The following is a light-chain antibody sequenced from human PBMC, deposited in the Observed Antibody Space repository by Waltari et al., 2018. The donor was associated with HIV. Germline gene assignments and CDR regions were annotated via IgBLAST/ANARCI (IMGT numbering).Light chain of an antibody. CDR2: DVT. J-gene: IGLJ1*01. CDR3: SAYTTDNTLV. CDR1: SSEVGSSDS. V-gene: IGLV2-14*03. Sequence: QSALTQPASVSGSPGQSITVSCSGTSSEVGSSDSVSWYHQHPGKAPRLMIYDVTNRPSGVSFRFSGSKSANTASLCISGLQAEDEADYYCSAYTTDNTLVFGTGTRVSVL.